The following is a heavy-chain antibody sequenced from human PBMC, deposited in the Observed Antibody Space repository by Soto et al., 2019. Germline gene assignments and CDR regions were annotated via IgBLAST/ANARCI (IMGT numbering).Heavy chain of an antibody. V-gene: IGHV3-74*01. Sequence: GGSLRLSCAASGFTFSSYWMHWVRQAPGKGLVWVSRINSDGSSTSYADSVKGRFTISRDNAKNTLYLQMNSPRAEDTAVYYCARVTRSYYYYGMDVWGQGTTVTVSS. CDR2: INSDGSST. J-gene: IGHJ6*02. CDR1: GFTFSSYW. CDR3: ARVTRSYYYYGMDV.